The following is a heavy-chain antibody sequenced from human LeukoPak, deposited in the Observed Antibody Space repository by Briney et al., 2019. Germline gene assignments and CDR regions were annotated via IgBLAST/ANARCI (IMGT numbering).Heavy chain of an antibody. Sequence: ASVTVSCTASGYPFTSYAVNWVRQAPRQGREGMGWINTNTGNPTYAQDFTGRFVFSLDSSVSTAYLQISRLQTGDTAVYYCARLYSDLLTGPGYGGQGTLLPVSS. CDR3: ARLYSDLLTGPGY. D-gene: IGHD3-9*01. CDR1: GYPFTSYA. V-gene: IGHV7-4-1*02. CDR2: INTNTGNP. J-gene: IGHJ4*02.